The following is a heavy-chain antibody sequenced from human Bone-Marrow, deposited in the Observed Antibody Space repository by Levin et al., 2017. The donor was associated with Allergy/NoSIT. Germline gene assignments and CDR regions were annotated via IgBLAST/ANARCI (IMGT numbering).Heavy chain of an antibody. J-gene: IGHJ4*02. CDR2: IDFSTTII. CDR1: GFTFSSYS. Sequence: GESLKISCVASGFTFSSYSMSWVRQAPGKGLEWLSYIDFSTTIIYYTDSVKGRFTVSRDNAKNLMYLQMKTLRAEDTAIYYCARDAEGSGGIDYWVQGTLVSVSS. CDR3: ARDAEGSGGIDY. V-gene: IGHV3-48*01. D-gene: IGHD2-15*01.